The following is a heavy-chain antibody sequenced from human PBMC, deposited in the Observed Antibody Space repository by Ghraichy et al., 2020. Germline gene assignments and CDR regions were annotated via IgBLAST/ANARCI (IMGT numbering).Heavy chain of an antibody. Sequence: GGSLRLSCVASGFTFSNAWMNWVRQAPGKGLEWVGRINTKTDGVTTEYAAPVKGRFTISRDDSKNTLYLQMNSLKTEDTAVYYCTTNVLYHYDSSGYPRLDYWGQGTLVTVSS. V-gene: IGHV3-15*07. D-gene: IGHD3-22*01. CDR1: GFTFSNAW. CDR3: TTNVLYHYDSSGYPRLDY. CDR2: INTKTDGVTT. J-gene: IGHJ4*02.